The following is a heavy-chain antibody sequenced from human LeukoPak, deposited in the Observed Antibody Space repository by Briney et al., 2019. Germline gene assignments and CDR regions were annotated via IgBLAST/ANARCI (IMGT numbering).Heavy chain of an antibody. J-gene: IGHJ3*02. CDR1: GFTFDTYW. D-gene: IGHD1-26*01. V-gene: IGHV3-21*01. CDR3: AREGAGAFDI. CDR2: ISSSSSYI. Sequence: PGGSLRLSCAASGFTFDTYWMNWVREAPGKGLEWVSSISSSSSYIYYADSVKGRFTISRDNAKNSLYLQMNSLRAGDTAVYYCAREGAGAFDIWGQGTMVTVSS.